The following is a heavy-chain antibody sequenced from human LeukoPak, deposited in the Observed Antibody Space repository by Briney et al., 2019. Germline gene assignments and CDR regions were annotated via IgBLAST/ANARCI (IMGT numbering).Heavy chain of an antibody. Sequence: PGRSLRLSCAASGFNFSRYDMHWVRQASGKGLEWVAVIWYGGSNKYYADSVKGRFTISRDNSKNTLYLQMNSLRAEDTAVYCCATTYSAYCSSTSCYGRFDYGGQGTRVTVCS. V-gene: IGHV3-33*01. CDR2: IWYGGSNK. D-gene: IGHD2-2*01. J-gene: IGHJ4*02. CDR3: ATTYSAYCSSTSCYGRFDY. CDR1: GFNFSRYD.